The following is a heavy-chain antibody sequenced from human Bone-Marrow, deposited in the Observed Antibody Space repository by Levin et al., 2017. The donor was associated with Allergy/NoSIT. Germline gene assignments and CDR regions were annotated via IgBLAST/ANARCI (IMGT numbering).Heavy chain of an antibody. V-gene: IGHV1-69*01. J-gene: IGHJ6*03. CDR3: ARVGPAGDFRPPRPDSYMDV. D-gene: IGHD2/OR15-2a*01. CDR2: IIPSFDKS. CDR1: GGTFSSHA. Sequence: KISCKASGGTFSSHAISWVRQAPGQRLEWLGGIIPSFDKSNHAQKFQGRVTVTADESTSTVYMELTSLRPEDTAVYYCARVGPAGDFRPPRPDSYMDVWGRGTTVTVSS.